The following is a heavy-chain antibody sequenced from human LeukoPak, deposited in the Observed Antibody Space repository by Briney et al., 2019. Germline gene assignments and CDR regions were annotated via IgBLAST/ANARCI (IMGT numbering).Heavy chain of an antibody. D-gene: IGHD3-16*01. CDR3: ATPGGVGPPPYFDY. J-gene: IGHJ4*02. CDR1: GYTLTELS. Sequence: ASVTVSCRVSGYTLTELSMHWVRQAPGKGLEWMGGFDPEDGETIYAQKFQGRVTMTEDTSTDTAYMELSSLRSEDTAVYYCATPGGVGPPPYFDYWGQGTLVTVSS. V-gene: IGHV1-24*01. CDR2: FDPEDGET.